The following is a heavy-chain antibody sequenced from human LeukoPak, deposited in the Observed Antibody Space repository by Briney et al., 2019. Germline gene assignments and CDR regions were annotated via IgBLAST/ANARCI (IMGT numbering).Heavy chain of an antibody. J-gene: IGHJ4*02. D-gene: IGHD3-10*01. CDR3: ARARDYYGSGSYRFYFAS. Sequence: ASVKVSCKASGYTFTGYYMNWVRQAPGQGLEWMGWINPNSGGSNYAQKFHGRVTMTRDTSISTVYMELSRLRSDDTAVYYCARARDYYGSGSYRFYFASWGQGTLVTVSS. CDR1: GYTFTGYY. V-gene: IGHV1-2*02. CDR2: INPNSGGS.